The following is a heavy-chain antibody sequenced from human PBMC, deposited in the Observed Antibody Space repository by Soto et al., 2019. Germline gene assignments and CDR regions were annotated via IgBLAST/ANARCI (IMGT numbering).Heavy chain of an antibody. CDR2: IYSSGST. V-gene: IGHV4-59*01. D-gene: IGHD1-1*01. CDR3: ARDRNWKGAYGVDV. J-gene: IGHJ6*02. Sequence: QVQLQESGPGLVKPSETLSLTCTVSGGSISSYYWNWIRQPPGKGLEWIGYIYSSGSTNYNPSLKSRATISVDTSKNQFSLKLTSVTAAATAVYYCARDRNWKGAYGVDVWGQGTTVTVSS. CDR1: GGSISSYY.